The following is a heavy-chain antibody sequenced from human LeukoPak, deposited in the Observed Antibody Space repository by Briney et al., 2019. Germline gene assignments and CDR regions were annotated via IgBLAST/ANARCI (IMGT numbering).Heavy chain of an antibody. CDR1: GGSISSYY. CDR3: ARDGGYSGYDYPYNWFDP. D-gene: IGHD5-12*01. Sequence: SETLSLTCTVSGGSISSYYWSWIRQPAGKGLEWTGRIYTSGSTNYNPSLKSRVTISVDTSKNQFSLKLSSVTAADTAVYYCARDGGYSGYDYPYNWFDPWGQGTLVTVSS. V-gene: IGHV4-4*07. CDR2: IYTSGST. J-gene: IGHJ5*02.